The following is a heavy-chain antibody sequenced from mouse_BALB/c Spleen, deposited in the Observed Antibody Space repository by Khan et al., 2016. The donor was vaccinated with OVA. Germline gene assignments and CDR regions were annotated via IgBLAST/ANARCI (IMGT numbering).Heavy chain of an antibody. CDR2: ISYSGST. CDR1: AYSITSGYG. Sequence: EVQLQEPGPGLVKPSQSLSLTCTVTAYSITSGYGWNWIRQFPGNKLEWMGYISYSGSTNYNPSLKSRISITRDTSKNQFVLQLNSVTTEDTATYYCARTARIKYWGQGTTLTVSS. J-gene: IGHJ2*01. CDR3: ARTARIKY. D-gene: IGHD1-2*01. V-gene: IGHV3-2*02.